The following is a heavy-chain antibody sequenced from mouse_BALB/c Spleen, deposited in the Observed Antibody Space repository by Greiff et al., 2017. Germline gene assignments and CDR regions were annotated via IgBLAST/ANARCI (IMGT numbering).Heavy chain of an antibody. D-gene: IGHD2-14*01. J-gene: IGHJ3*01. CDR3: ARDQEVRLAWFAY. CDR1: GFSLTSYG. V-gene: IGHV2-9*02. Sequence: VKLQESGPGLVAPSQSLSITCTVSGFSLTSYGVHWVRQPPGKGLEWLGVIWAGGSTNYNSALMSRLSISKDNSKSQVFLKMNSLQTDDTAMYYCARDQEVRLAWFAYWGQGTLVTVSA. CDR2: IWAGGST.